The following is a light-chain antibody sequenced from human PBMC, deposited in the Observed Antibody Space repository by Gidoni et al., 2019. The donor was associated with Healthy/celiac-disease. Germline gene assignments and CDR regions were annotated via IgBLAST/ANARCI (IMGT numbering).Light chain of an antibody. CDR1: QSISSY. V-gene: IGKV1-39*01. CDR2: AAS. J-gene: IGKJ1*01. CDR3: QQSYSTPPT. Sequence: IQMTQSPSSLSASVGDRVTITCRAIQSISSYLNWYQQKPGKAPKLLIYAASSLQSGVPSRFSGSGSGTDFTLTISSLQPEDFATYYCQQSYSTPPTFGQGTKVEIK.